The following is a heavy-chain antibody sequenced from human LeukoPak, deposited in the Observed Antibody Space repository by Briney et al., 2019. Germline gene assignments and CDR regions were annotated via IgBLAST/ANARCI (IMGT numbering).Heavy chain of an antibody. CDR2: INHSGST. J-gene: IGHJ4*02. V-gene: IGHV4-34*01. Sequence: PSETLSLTCAVYGGSFSGYYWSWIRQPPGKGLEWIGEINHSGSTNYNPSLKSQVTISVDTSKNQFSLKLSSVTAADTAGDYCARDSSGWTGGWGQGTLVTVSS. D-gene: IGHD6-19*01. CDR3: ARDSSGWTGG. CDR1: GGSFSGYY.